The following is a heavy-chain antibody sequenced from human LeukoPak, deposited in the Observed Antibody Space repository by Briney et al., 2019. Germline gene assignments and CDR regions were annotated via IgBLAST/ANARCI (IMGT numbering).Heavy chain of an antibody. CDR1: GSSISSGYY. J-gene: IGHJ5*02. CDR3: ARRDTVVVPAAIDPPSGGWFDP. CDR2: IYHSGRS. V-gene: IGHV4-38-2*01. D-gene: IGHD2-2*01. Sequence: SETLSLTCAVSGSSISSGYYWGWIRQPPGKGLEWIGSIYHSGRSYYNPSLKSRVTISVDTSKNQFSLKLSSVTAADTAVYYCARRDTVVVPAAIDPPSGGWFDPWGQGTLVTVSS.